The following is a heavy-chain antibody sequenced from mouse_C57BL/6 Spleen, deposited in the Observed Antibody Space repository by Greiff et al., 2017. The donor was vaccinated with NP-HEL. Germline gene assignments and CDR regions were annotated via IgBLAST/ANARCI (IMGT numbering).Heavy chain of an antibody. V-gene: IGHV1-15*01. J-gene: IGHJ2*01. Sequence: QVHVKQSGAELVRPGASVTLSCKASGYTFTDYEMHWVKQTPVHGLEWIGAIDPETGGTAYNQKFKGKAILTADKSSSTAYMELRSLTSEDSAVYYCTRWGITTVVAFYYFDYWGQGTTLTVSS. CDR1: GYTFTDYE. D-gene: IGHD1-1*01. CDR2: IDPETGGT. CDR3: TRWGITTVVAFYYFDY.